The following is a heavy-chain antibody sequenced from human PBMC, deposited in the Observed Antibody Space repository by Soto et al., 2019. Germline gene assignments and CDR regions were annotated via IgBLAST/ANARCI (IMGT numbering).Heavy chain of an antibody. CDR1: GFTVSGNY. Sequence: EVQLVESGGGLIQPGGSLRLSCAASGFTVSGNYITWVRQAPGKGLEWVSVIFSGDNSYYSDSVKGRFTISGDNSKNTVYLQMNRLRGDDTAVYFCATGLTLPVRPSFDTWGQGTLLTVSS. CDR2: IFSGDNS. D-gene: IGHD2-21*02. J-gene: IGHJ5*02. V-gene: IGHV3-53*01. CDR3: ATGLTLPVRPSFDT.